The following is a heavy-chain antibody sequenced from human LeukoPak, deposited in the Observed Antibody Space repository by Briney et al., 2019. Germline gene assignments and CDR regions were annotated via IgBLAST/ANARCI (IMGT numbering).Heavy chain of an antibody. CDR1: GGSISSDDYY. J-gene: IGHJ5*01. V-gene: IGHV4-30-4*01. Sequence: SETLSLTCTVSGGSISSDDYYWSGIRQPPGKGLEWIGYIYYSGSTYYNPSLMGRVTISVDTSKNEFSLKVTSVTAADTAVYYCARRYRSGNYYRDDSWGQGTLVTVSS. D-gene: IGHD3-10*01. CDR3: ARRYRSGNYYRDDS. CDR2: IYYSGST.